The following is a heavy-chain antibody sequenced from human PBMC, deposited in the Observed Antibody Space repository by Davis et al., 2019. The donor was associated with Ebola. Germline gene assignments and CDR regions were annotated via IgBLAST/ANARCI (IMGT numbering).Heavy chain of an antibody. CDR3: AIVAVAGFDY. J-gene: IGHJ4*02. CDR2: ISSSSSTI. Sequence: GGSLRLSCAASGFTFTTYSMNWVRQAPGKGLEWVSYISSSSSTIYYADSVKGRFTISRDNAKNSLYLQMNSLRDEDTAVYYCAIVAVAGFDYWGQGTLVPVSS. D-gene: IGHD6-19*01. CDR1: GFTFTTYS. V-gene: IGHV3-48*02.